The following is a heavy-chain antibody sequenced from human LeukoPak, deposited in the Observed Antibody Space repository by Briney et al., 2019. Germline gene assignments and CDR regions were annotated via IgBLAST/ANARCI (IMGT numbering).Heavy chain of an antibody. CDR2: INTNTGNP. CDR1: GYTFTSYG. CDR3: ARGLDCSGGICYSNWFDP. D-gene: IGHD2-15*01. J-gene: IGHJ5*02. Sequence: GASVKVSCKASGYTFTSYGISWVRQAPGQGLEWMGWINTNTGNPTYAQGFTGRFVFSLDTSVSTAYLQISSLKAEDTAVYYCARGLDCSGGICYSNWFDPWGQGTLVTVSS. V-gene: IGHV7-4-1*02.